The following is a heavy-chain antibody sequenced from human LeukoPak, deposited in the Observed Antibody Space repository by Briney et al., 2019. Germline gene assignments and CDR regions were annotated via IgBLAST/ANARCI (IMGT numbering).Heavy chain of an antibody. J-gene: IGHJ3*02. D-gene: IGHD3-22*01. Sequence: SETLSLTCAVSGGSISSSNWWSWVRQPPGKGLEWIGEIYHSGSTNYNPSLKSRVTISVDTSKNQFSLKLSSVTAADTAVYYCASLADWYYYDSSGYPLGAFDIWGQGTMVTVSS. CDR3: ASLADWYYYDSSGYPLGAFDI. CDR2: IYHSGST. V-gene: IGHV4-4*02. CDR1: GGSISSSNW.